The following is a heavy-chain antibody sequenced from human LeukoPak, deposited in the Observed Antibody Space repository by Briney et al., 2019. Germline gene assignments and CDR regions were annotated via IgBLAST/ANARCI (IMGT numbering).Heavy chain of an antibody. CDR3: TITESLRGYPFVSDY. D-gene: IGHD3-22*01. V-gene: IGHV3-49*04. J-gene: IGHJ4*02. Sequence: PGGSLRLSCIASGLYFGDSGVASVRQAPGKGLDWVGFIRSKGFGGTAEYAASVKGRFTISRDDSKSIAYLQMTSLKTDDTAVYYCTITESLRGYPFVSDYWGQGTLVSVSS. CDR2: IRSKGFGGTA. CDR1: GLYFGDSG.